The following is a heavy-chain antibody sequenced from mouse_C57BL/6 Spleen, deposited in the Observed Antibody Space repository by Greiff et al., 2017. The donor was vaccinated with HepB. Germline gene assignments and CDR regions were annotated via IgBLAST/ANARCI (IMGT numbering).Heavy chain of an antibody. J-gene: IGHJ4*01. CDR1: GFALTSSG. Sequence: QVQLQQSGPGLVQPSPCLSITCTVSGFALTSSGVHWVRQSPGKGLEWLGVIWSGGSTDYNADFISRLSISKDNSKSQVFFTMNSLRADDTAIYYCDRRGTRVYYAMDYWGQGTSVTVSS. D-gene: IGHD3-3*01. CDR3: DRRGTRVYYAMDY. V-gene: IGHV2-2*01. CDR2: IWSGGST.